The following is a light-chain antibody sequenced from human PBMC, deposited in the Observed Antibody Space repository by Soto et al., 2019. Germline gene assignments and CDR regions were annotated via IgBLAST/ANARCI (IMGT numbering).Light chain of an antibody. CDR3: QQSYSTPYT. Sequence: DIQMTQSPSSMSALVGDRVTITCRASQSISSYLNWYQQKPGKAPNLLIYTASNLQSGVPSRFGGSGSGTDFTLTISSLQPEDSATYYCQQSYSTPYTFGQGTKLEIK. J-gene: IGKJ2*01. V-gene: IGKV1-39*01. CDR2: TAS. CDR1: QSISSY.